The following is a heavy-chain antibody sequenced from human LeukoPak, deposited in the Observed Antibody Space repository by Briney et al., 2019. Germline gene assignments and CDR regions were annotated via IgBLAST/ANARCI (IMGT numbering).Heavy chain of an antibody. J-gene: IGHJ4*02. CDR1: GYSITSAYY. V-gene: IGHV4-61*01. Sequence: PSETLSLTCTVSGYSITSAYYWGWIRQPPGKGLEYIGYIFYSGRTNYNPSLKSRVTISVDTSKNWFSLRLTSVTAADTAVYYCARGQKYTYGYTVTELGSRYFDYWAREPWSPSPQ. D-gene: IGHD5-18*01. CDR3: ARGQKYTYGYTVTELGSRYFDY. CDR2: IFYSGRT.